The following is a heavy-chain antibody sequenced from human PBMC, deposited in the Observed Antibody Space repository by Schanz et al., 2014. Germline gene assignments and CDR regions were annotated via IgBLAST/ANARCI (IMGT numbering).Heavy chain of an antibody. D-gene: IGHD1-7*01. V-gene: IGHV4-34*01. J-gene: IGHJ4*02. CDR3: ATWSGTRLFHN. CDR2: IHHSGST. CDR1: GGSFSGYY. Sequence: QVQLQQWGAGLLKPSETLSLTCAVYGGSFSGYYWTWIRQPPGKGLEWIGEIHHSGSTNYNPSLKSRVTISMDTSKNQFSLKLSSVTAADTAVYYCATWSGTRLFHNWGQGTLVTVSS.